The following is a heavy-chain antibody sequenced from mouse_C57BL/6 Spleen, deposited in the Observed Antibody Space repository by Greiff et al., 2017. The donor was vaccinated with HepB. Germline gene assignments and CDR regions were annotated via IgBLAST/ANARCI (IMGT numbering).Heavy chain of an antibody. CDR3: ARGPPNWDVWFAY. D-gene: IGHD4-1*02. V-gene: IGHV1-78*01. J-gene: IGHJ3*01. Sequence: LVESDAELVKPGASVKISCKVSGYTFTDHTIHWMKQRPEQGLEWIGYIYPRDGSTKYNEKFKGKATLTADKSSSTAYMQLNSLTSEDSAVYFCARGPPNWDVWFAYWGQGTLVTVSA. CDR2: IYPRDGST. CDR1: GYTFTDHT.